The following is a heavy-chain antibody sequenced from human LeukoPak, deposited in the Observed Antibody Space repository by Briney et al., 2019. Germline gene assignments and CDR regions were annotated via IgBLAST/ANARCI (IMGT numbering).Heavy chain of an antibody. J-gene: IGHJ5*02. Sequence: ASVKVSCKASGYTFTSYDINWVRQATGQGLEWMGWMNPNSGNTGYAQKFQGRVTMTRNTSISTAYMELSSLRSEDTAVYYCARDEPPNYDFWSGYKNWFDPWGQGTLVTVSS. CDR3: ARDEPPNYDFWSGYKNWFDP. CDR1: GYTFTSYD. D-gene: IGHD3-3*01. CDR2: MNPNSGNT. V-gene: IGHV1-8*01.